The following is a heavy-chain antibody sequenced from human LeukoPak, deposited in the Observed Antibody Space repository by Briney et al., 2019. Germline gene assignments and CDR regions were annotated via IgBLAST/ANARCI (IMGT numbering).Heavy chain of an antibody. Sequence: ASVKVSCKASGYTFTNYGISWVRQAPGQGLEWMGWISANNDNTNYAQKLQGRITMTTDTSTSTAYTELRSLRSDDTAVYDCARDAKQQLVHDWFDPWGQGTLVTVSS. D-gene: IGHD6-13*01. CDR2: ISANNDNT. V-gene: IGHV1-18*01. CDR1: GYTFTNYG. J-gene: IGHJ5*02. CDR3: ARDAKQQLVHDWFDP.